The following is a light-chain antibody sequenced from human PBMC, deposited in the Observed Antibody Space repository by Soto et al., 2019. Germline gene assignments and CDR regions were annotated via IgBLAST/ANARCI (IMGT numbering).Light chain of an antibody. V-gene: IGLV2-14*01. CDR2: GVS. J-gene: IGLJ1*01. CDR1: ISDFVVYNY. CDR3: SSHTISSALQV. Sequence: QSALTQPASVSGSPGQSNTISCTGTISDFVVYNYVSWYQQHPGKAPKLMIYGVSNRPSGVSNRFSGSKSGNTASLTISGLQADDEADYYCSSHTISSALQVFGTGTKVTVL.